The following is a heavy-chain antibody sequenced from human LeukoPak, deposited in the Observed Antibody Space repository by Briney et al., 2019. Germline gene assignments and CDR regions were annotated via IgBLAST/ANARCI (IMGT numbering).Heavy chain of an antibody. CDR2: IWDDGSYK. V-gene: IGHV3-33*06. Sequence: GGSLRLSCAASGFSFSNYGMHWVRQAPGKGLEWVAVIWDDGSYKYYADSVKGRFTISRDNSKNTLYLQITSLRAEDTAVYYCAKPTSGSGSFLIDYWGQGTLVTVDS. CDR3: AKPTSGSGSFLIDY. J-gene: IGHJ4*02. D-gene: IGHD1-26*01. CDR1: GFSFSNYG.